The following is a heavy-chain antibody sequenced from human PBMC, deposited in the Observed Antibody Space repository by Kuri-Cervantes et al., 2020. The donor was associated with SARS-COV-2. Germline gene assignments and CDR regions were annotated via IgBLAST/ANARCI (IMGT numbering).Heavy chain of an antibody. CDR2: ISGSGGST. CDR1: GFTFSSYA. V-gene: IGHV3-23*01. J-gene: IGHJ5*02. CDR3: AKDLGRPNWFDP. Sequence: GGSLRLSCAASGFTFSSYAMSWVRQAPGKGLEWVSAISGSGGSTYYADSVKGRFTISRDNSKNTLYLQMNSLRTEDTAVYYCAKDLGRPNWFDPWGQGTLVTVSS.